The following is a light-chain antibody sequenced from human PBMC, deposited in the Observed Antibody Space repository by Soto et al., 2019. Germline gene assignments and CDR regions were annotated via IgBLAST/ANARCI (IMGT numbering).Light chain of an antibody. Sequence: IPMTQSPSTLSASVGDRVAITCRASQSIGIWLAWYQKKPGKAPRFLIYKASSLQTGVPSRFSGSGSGKEFTLTISSLQPDDFATYYCQQYNDYSWTFGQGTKVEIK. CDR2: KAS. J-gene: IGKJ1*01. V-gene: IGKV1-5*03. CDR1: QSIGIW. CDR3: QQYNDYSWT.